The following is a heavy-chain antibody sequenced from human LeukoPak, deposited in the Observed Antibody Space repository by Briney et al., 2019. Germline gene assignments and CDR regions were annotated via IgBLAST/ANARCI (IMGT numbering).Heavy chain of an antibody. Sequence: GGSLRLSCAASGFTFSSYWMSWVRQAPGKGLEWVANIKQDGSEKYYVYSVKGRFTISRDNAKNSLYLQMNSLRAEDTAVYYCARESSGWYYYYYGMDVWGKGTTVTVSS. D-gene: IGHD6-19*01. CDR2: IKQDGSEK. J-gene: IGHJ6*04. V-gene: IGHV3-7*03. CDR1: GFTFSSYW. CDR3: ARESSGWYYYYYGMDV.